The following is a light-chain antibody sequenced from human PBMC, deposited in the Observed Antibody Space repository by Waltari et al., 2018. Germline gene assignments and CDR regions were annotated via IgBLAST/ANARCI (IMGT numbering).Light chain of an antibody. CDR1: QSVPRNY. V-gene: IGKV3-20*01. CDR3: QQHGTSPYT. Sequence: EIVLTPSPGTLSLSLGERATLSCRASQSVPRNYLAWYQHKPGQAPRLLIYGASSRATGIPDRFSGSGSGTDFTLTISRLEPEDFAVFFCQQHGTSPYTFGQGTKLEIK. CDR2: GAS. J-gene: IGKJ2*01.